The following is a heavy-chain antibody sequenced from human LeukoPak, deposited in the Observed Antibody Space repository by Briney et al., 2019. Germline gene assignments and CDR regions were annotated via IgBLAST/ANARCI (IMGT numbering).Heavy chain of an antibody. CDR2: ISGGST. D-gene: IGHD3-22*01. Sequence: GGSLRLSCAASGFTVSSNEMSWVRQAPGKGLEWVSSISGGSTYYADSVKGRFTISRDNSKNTLYLQMNSLRAEDTAVYYCARDPYYYDSSGYYYWGQGTLVTVSS. CDR3: ARDPYYYDSSGYYY. V-gene: IGHV3-38-3*01. J-gene: IGHJ4*02. CDR1: GFTVSSNE.